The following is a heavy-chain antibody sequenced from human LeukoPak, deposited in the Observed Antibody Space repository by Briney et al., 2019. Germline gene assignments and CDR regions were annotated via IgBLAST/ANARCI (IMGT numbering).Heavy chain of an antibody. CDR3: AKDPTAMVTGAVDY. CDR1: GFTFSSYG. Sequence: PGGSLRLSCAASGFTFSSYGMHWVRQAPGKGLEWVAVISYDGSNKYYADSVKGRFTISRDNSKNTLYLQMNSLRAEDTAVYYCAKDPTAMVTGAVDYWGQGTLVTVSS. J-gene: IGHJ4*02. CDR2: ISYDGSNK. V-gene: IGHV3-30*18. D-gene: IGHD5-18*01.